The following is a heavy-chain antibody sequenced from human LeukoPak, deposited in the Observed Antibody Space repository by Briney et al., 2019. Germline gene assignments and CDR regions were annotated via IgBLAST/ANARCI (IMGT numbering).Heavy chain of an antibody. CDR2: ISYSGST. D-gene: IGHD5-24*01. J-gene: IGHJ4*02. V-gene: IGHV4-59*01. Sequence: PSETLSLTCTVSGGSISSYYWSWIRQPPGKGLEWIAYISYSGSTNYNPSLKSRVTISVDTSKNQFSLKLSSVTAADTAVYYCARVGDGYTQFDYWGQGTLVTVSS. CDR3: ARVGDGYTQFDY. CDR1: GGSISSYY.